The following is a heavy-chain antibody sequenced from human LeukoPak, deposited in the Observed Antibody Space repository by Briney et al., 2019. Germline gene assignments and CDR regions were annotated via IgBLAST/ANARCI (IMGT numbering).Heavy chain of an antibody. V-gene: IGHV4-39*07. CDR2: INHSGST. J-gene: IGHJ3*02. D-gene: IGHD3-22*01. Sequence: SETLSLTCIVSGGSISSSRDYWAWIRQPPGKGLEWIGEINHSGSTNYNPSLKSRVTISVDTSKNQFSLKLSSVTAADTAVYYCACLTTADAFDIWGQGTMVTVSS. CDR1: GGSISSSRDY. CDR3: ACLTTADAFDI.